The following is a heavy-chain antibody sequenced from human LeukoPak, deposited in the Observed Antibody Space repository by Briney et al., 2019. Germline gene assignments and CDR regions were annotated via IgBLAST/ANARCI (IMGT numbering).Heavy chain of an antibody. CDR2: IYISGST. J-gene: IGHJ4*02. V-gene: IGHV4-4*07. CDR3: ARFHGSGFYPDY. D-gene: IGHD3-10*01. Sequence: SETLSLTCAVSGGSISNYYWSWVRQPAGKGLEWIGRIYISGSTNYNPSLKSRVTISVDKSKNQFSLKLSSVTAADTAVYYCARFHGSGFYPDYWGQGTLVTVSS. CDR1: GGSISNYY.